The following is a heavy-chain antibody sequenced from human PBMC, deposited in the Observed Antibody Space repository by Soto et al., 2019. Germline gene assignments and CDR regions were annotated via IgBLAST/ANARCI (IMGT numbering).Heavy chain of an antibody. Sequence: PGGSLRLSCVASGFTFSSSFMGWVRQAPGKGLEWVANINQDGGGTYYVDSVEGRFTISRDNAKDSLYLQMISLRGEDTAVYYCARYFRGSGRYFFDYWGQGTLVTVSS. CDR1: GFTFSSSF. J-gene: IGHJ4*02. CDR3: ARYFRGSGRYFFDY. D-gene: IGHD6-19*01. CDR2: INQDGGGT. V-gene: IGHV3-7*03.